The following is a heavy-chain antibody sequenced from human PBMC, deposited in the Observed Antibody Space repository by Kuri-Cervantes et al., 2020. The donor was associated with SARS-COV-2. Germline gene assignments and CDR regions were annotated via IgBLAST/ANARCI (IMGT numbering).Heavy chain of an antibody. D-gene: IGHD6-6*01. Sequence: GGSLRLSCAASGFTFSSYGMHWVRQAPGKGLEWVAVIWYDGSNKYYADSVKGRFTISRDNSKNTLYLQMNSLRAEDTAVYYCAGAHIAARPEVAFDIWGQGTMVTVSS. J-gene: IGHJ3*02. V-gene: IGHV3-33*01. CDR2: IWYDGSNK. CDR3: AGAHIAARPEVAFDI. CDR1: GFTFSSYG.